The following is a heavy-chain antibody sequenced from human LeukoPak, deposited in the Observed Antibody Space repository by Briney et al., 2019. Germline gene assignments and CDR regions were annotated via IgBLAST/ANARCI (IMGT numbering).Heavy chain of an antibody. CDR2: ISGRGGGT. Sequence: GGSLRLSCAVSGITLSNYAMTWVRQAPGKRLEWVAGISGRGGGTNYADSVKGRSTISRDNSKNTLYLQMNNLRVDDTAVYFCAKRGVVIRVILVGFHKEAYYFDSWGQGALVTVSS. V-gene: IGHV3-23*01. J-gene: IGHJ4*02. D-gene: IGHD3-22*01. CDR1: GITLSNYA. CDR3: AKRGVVIRVILVGFHKEAYYFDS.